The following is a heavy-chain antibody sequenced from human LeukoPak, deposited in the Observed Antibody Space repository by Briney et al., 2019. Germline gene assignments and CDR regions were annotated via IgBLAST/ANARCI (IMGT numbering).Heavy chain of an antibody. V-gene: IGHV3-33*01. D-gene: IGHD2-15*01. CDR1: GFTFSSYG. Sequence: GGSLRLSCAASGFTFSSYGMHWVRQAPGKGLEWVAVIWYDGSNKYYADSVKGRFTISRDNSKNTLYLQMNSLRAEDTAVYYCARTGWYCSGGSCYSDYWGQGTLVTVSS. CDR2: IWYDGSNK. J-gene: IGHJ4*02. CDR3: ARTGWYCSGGSCYSDY.